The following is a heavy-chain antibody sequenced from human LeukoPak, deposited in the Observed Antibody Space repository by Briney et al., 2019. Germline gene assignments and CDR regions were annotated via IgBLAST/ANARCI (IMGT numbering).Heavy chain of an antibody. CDR2: IYPGDSDI. CDR1: GYSFANYW. Sequence: GESLKISCKGSGYSFANYWIGWVRQMPGKGLEWMGIIYPGDSDIRYSPSFEGQVTISADKSINTAYLQWSSLKASDTAMYYCASGYCSGGSCYSVAFDIWGQGTMVTVSS. V-gene: IGHV5-51*01. J-gene: IGHJ3*02. CDR3: ASGYCSGGSCYSVAFDI. D-gene: IGHD2-15*01.